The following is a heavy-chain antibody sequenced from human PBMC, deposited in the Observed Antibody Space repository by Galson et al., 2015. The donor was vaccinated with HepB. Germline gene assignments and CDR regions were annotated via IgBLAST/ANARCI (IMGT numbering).Heavy chain of an antibody. CDR2: ISSSSTYR. CDR3: AREKSGIAVAGTRAFDC. V-gene: IGHV3-21*01. Sequence: SLRLSCAASGFIFDSYNMDWVRQAPGKGLEWVSSISSSSTYRYYADSVKDRFTISRDNAKNSLYLQINSLRVEDTAVYFCAREKSGIAVAGTRAFDCWGQGTLVTVSS. CDR1: GFIFDSYN. J-gene: IGHJ4*02. D-gene: IGHD6-19*01.